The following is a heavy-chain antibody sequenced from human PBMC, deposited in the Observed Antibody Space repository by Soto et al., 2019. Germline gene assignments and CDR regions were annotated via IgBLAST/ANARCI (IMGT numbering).Heavy chain of an antibody. CDR1: GFTFSSYA. V-gene: IGHV3-30-3*01. D-gene: IGHD6-13*01. CDR3: ARPARAGIAAAQLPMG. Sequence: GGSLRLSCAASGFTFSSYAMHWVRQAPGKGLEWVAVISYDGSNKYYADSVKGRFTISRDNSKNTLYLQMNSLRAEDTAVYYCARPARAGIAAAQLPMGWGQGTLVTVSS. J-gene: IGHJ4*02. CDR2: ISYDGSNK.